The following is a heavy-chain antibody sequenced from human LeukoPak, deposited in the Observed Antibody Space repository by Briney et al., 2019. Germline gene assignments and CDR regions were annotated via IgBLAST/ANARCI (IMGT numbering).Heavy chain of an antibody. V-gene: IGHV3-23*01. CDR2: ISGTGALT. D-gene: IGHD4-17*01. J-gene: IGHJ4*02. Sequence: GGSLRLSCAASGFTFTNYTMSWVRQAPGKGLESVSVISGTGALTYYADSVKGRFTISRDNSKNTLYLQMISLRADDTTIYYCAKGHSDYGTGFDLWGRGTLVTVSS. CDR1: GFTFTNYT. CDR3: AKGHSDYGTGFDL.